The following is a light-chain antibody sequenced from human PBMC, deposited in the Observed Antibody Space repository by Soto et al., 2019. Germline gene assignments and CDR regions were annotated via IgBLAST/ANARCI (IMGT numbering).Light chain of an antibody. CDR1: QSVSSSY. Sequence: EIVLTQSPGTLSLSPGERATLSCRASQSVSSSYLAWYQQNPGQAPRPLIYGASSRAIGIPDRFSGSGSGTVFTLTISRLEPEDFAVYYCQQYGSSPWTFGQGTKVEIK. CDR3: QQYGSSPWT. V-gene: IGKV3-20*01. CDR2: GAS. J-gene: IGKJ1*01.